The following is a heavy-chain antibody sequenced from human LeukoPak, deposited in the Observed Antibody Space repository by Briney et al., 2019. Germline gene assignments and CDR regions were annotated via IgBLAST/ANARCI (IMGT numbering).Heavy chain of an antibody. J-gene: IGHJ4*02. D-gene: IGHD3-22*01. CDR3: ARGARYYDSSGYY. V-gene: IGHV4-38-2*02. CDR1: GYSISSGYY. CDR2: IYHSGST. Sequence: SETLSLTCTVSGYSISSGYYWGWIRQPPGKGLEWIGSIYHSGSTYYNPSLKSRVTISVDTSKNQFSLKLSSVTAADTAVYYCARGARYYDSSGYYWGQGTLVTVSS.